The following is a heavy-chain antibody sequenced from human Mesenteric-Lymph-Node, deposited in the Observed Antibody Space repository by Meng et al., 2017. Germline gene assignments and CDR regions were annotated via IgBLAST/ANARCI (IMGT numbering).Heavy chain of an antibody. D-gene: IGHD3-22*01. J-gene: IGHJ4*02. CDR3: ARDHSSGYIDY. CDR1: GFTFSIYE. Sequence: GESLKISCAASGFTFSIYEMNWVRQAPGKGLEWVSYISGSGNAKDYGDSVKGRFTMSRDNAKNSVYLEMNSLRTEDTALYYCARDHSSGYIDYWGQGTLVTVSS. CDR2: ISGSGNAK. V-gene: IGHV3-48*03.